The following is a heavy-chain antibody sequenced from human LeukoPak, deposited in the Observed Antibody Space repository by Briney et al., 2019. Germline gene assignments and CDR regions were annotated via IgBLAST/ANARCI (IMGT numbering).Heavy chain of an antibody. CDR1: GFTLSSYS. Sequence: PGGSLRLSCAASGFTLSSYSMMGVRQAPGKGLEWVSSLSGSSSYIYYADSVEGRFTISRGNAKNCLYLTVNSLRAEDTAVYYCARDLCDSSGYYYEYDYWGQGTLVTVAS. V-gene: IGHV3-21*01. CDR3: ARDLCDSSGYYYEYDY. CDR2: LSGSSSYI. J-gene: IGHJ4*02. D-gene: IGHD3-22*01.